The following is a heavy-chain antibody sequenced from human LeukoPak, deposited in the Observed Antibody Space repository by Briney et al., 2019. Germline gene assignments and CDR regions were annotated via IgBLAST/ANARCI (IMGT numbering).Heavy chain of an antibody. J-gene: IGHJ4*02. V-gene: IGHV4-4*07. CDR2: IYTSGST. Sequence: SETLSLTCTVSGGSISSYYWSWIRQPAGKGLEWIARIYTSGSTNYNPSLKSRVTMSVDTSKNQFSLKLSSVTAADTAVYYCARGEGYYYDSSGYYRPKAGFDYWGQGTLVTVSS. CDR3: ARGEGYYYDSSGYYRPKAGFDY. D-gene: IGHD3-22*01. CDR1: GGSISSYY.